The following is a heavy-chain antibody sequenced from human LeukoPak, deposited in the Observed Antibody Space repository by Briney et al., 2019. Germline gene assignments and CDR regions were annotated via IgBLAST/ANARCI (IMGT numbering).Heavy chain of an antibody. CDR1: GGTFSIYA. CDR2: IIPILGIA. CDR3: ARALGYCSGGSCYWYYYYGMDV. J-gene: IGHJ6*02. D-gene: IGHD2-15*01. V-gene: IGHV1-69*04. Sequence: SVTVSCKASGGTFSIYAISWVRQAPGQGLEWMGRIIPILGIANYAQKFQGRVTITADKSTSTAYMELSSLRSEDTAVYYCARALGYCSGGSCYWYYYYGMDVWGQGTTVTVSS.